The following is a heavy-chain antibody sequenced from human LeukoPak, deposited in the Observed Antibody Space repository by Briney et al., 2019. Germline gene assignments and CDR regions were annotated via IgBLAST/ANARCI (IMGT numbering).Heavy chain of an antibody. V-gene: IGHV4-38-2*02. CDR1: GYSITSAYY. CDR2: FFLKGST. D-gene: IGHD2-2*01. CDR3: ARVARCTSCFDVDY. J-gene: IGHJ4*02. Sequence: SETLSLTCTVSGYSITSAYYWGWIRPPPGKGLEWIGSFFLKGSTYYNPSLKSRVTISVDTSKNQFSLTLSSVTAADTAVYYCARVARCTSCFDVDYWGQGTLVTVSS.